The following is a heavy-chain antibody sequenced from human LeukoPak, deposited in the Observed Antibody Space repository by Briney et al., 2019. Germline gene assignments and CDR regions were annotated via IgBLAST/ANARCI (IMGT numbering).Heavy chain of an antibody. D-gene: IGHD5-18*01. J-gene: IGHJ4*02. CDR1: GGTFSSYA. Sequence: GASVKVSCKASGGTFSSYAISWVRQAPGQGLEWMGGIILIFGTANYAQKFQGRVTITADESTSTAYMELSSLRSEDTAVYYCAHTRGYSYGLPTPYFDYWGQGTLVTVSS. V-gene: IGHV1-69*13. CDR2: IILIFGTA. CDR3: AHTRGYSYGLPTPYFDY.